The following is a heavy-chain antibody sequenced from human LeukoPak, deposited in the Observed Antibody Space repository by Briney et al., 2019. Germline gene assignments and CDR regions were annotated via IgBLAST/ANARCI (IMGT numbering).Heavy chain of an antibody. D-gene: IGHD6-6*01. CDR1: GGSISSGGYS. Sequence: SETLSLTCAVSGGSISSGGYSWSWIRQPPGTGLEWIGYIYHSGSTYYNPSLKSRVTISVDRSKNQFSLKLSSVTAADTAVYYCARARRGMDVWGQGTTVTVSS. V-gene: IGHV4-30-2*01. CDR2: IYHSGST. J-gene: IGHJ6*02. CDR3: ARARRGMDV.